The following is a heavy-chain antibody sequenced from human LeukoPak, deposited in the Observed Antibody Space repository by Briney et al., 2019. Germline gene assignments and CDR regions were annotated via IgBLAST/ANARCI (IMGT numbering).Heavy chain of an antibody. V-gene: IGHV1-69*13. CDR1: GGTFSSYA. Sequence: SVKVSCKASGGTFSSYAISWVRQAPGQGLEWMGGIIPIFGTANYAQKFQGRVTITADESTSTAYMELSRLRSEDTAVYYCASSLLRYFDWLSPFDYWGQGTLVTVSS. D-gene: IGHD3-9*01. J-gene: IGHJ4*02. CDR2: IIPIFGTA. CDR3: ASSLLRYFDWLSPFDY.